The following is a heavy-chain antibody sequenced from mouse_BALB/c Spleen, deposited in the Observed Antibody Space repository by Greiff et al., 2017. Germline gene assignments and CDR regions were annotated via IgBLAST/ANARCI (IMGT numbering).Heavy chain of an antibody. Sequence: DVMLVESGGGLVKPGGSLKLSCAASGFTFSSYAMSWVRQTPEKRLEWVATISSGGSYTYYPDSVKGRFTISRDNAKNTLYLQMSSLRSEDTAMYYCASELGQGAYWGQGTLVTVSA. CDR2: ISSGGSYT. CDR3: ASELGQGAY. J-gene: IGHJ3*01. V-gene: IGHV5-9-1*01. D-gene: IGHD4-1*01. CDR1: GFTFSSYA.